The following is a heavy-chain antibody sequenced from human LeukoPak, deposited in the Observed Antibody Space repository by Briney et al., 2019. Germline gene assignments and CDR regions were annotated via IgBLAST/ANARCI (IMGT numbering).Heavy chain of an antibody. CDR1: GGSISSSSYY. Sequence: SETLSLTCTVSGGSISSSSYYWGWIRQPPGKGLQWIGSIYYSGSTYYNPSLKSRVTISVDTSKNQFSLKLSSVTAADTAVYYCARGQQLVPFDYWGQGTLVTVSS. CDR3: ARGQQLVPFDY. D-gene: IGHD6-13*01. J-gene: IGHJ4*02. V-gene: IGHV4-39*07. CDR2: IYYSGST.